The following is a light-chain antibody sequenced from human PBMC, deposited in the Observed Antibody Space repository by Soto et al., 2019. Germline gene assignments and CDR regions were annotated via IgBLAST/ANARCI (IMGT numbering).Light chain of an antibody. J-gene: IGKJ1*01. CDR1: QSVSSSY. Sequence: EIVLTQSPGTLSLSPGERATLSCRASQSVSSSYLAWYQQKPGQAPRLLIYDASSRATGIPDRFSGSGAGTDFTRTISRREPEDVAVYYCQQYGSSPQTFGQGTKVEIK. CDR2: DAS. CDR3: QQYGSSPQT. V-gene: IGKV3-20*01.